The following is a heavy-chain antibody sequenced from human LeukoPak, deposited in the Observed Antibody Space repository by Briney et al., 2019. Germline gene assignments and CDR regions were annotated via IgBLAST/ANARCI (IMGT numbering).Heavy chain of an antibody. CDR2: IYYSGST. CDR1: GGSISSGGYY. J-gene: IGHJ4*02. CDR3: ARGRYCSGGSCYSEVDY. Sequence: SENLSLTCTVSGGSISSGGYYWRWIRQHPGKGLEWIAYIYYSGSTYYNPSLKSRVTISVDTSKNQFSLKLRSVTSADTAVYYCARGRYCSGGSCYSEVDYWGQGTLVTVSS. D-gene: IGHD2-15*01. V-gene: IGHV4-31*03.